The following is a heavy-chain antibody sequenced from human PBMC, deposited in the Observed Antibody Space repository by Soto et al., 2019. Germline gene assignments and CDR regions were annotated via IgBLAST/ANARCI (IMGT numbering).Heavy chain of an antibody. CDR2: IYSGGST. V-gene: IGHV3-53*01. J-gene: IGHJ6*02. D-gene: IGHD1-26*01. CDR1: GFTVSSNY. Sequence: EVQLVESGGGLIQPGGSLRLSCAASGFTVSSNYMSWVRQAPGKGLEWVSVIYSGGSTYYADSVKGRFTISRDNSKNTLYLQMNSLRAEDTAVYYCARDSSGSYCSYYYYGMDVWGQGTTVTVSS. CDR3: ARDSSGSYCSYYYYGMDV.